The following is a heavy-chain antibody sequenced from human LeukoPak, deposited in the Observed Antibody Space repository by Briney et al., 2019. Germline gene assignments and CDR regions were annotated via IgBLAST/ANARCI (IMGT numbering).Heavy chain of an antibody. V-gene: IGHV4-34*01. CDR2: INHSGST. CDR1: GGSFSGYY. Sequence: SSETLSLTCAVYGGSFSGYYWSWIRQPPGKGLEWIGEINHSGSTNYNPSLKSRVTISVDTSKNQFSLKLSSVTAADTAVYYCARGRTGYYDSSGYYCFDYWGQGTLVTVSS. CDR3: ARGRTGYYDSSGYYCFDY. J-gene: IGHJ4*02. D-gene: IGHD3-22*01.